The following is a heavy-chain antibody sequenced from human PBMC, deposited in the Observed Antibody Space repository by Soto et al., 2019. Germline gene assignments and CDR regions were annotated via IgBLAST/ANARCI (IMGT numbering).Heavy chain of an antibody. CDR2: FDPEDGET. CDR1: GYTLTELS. CDR3: ATDKVDATILRIGAFDI. Sequence: ASVKVSCKVSGYTLTELSMHWVRQAPGKGLEWMGGFDPEDGETIYAQKFQGRVTMTEDTSTDTAYMELSSLRSEDTAVYYCATDKVDATILRIGAFDIWGQGTMVTVSS. V-gene: IGHV1-24*01. D-gene: IGHD3-3*01. J-gene: IGHJ3*02.